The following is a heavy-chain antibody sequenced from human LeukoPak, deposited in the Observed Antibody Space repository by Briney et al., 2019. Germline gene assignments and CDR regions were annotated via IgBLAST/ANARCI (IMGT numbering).Heavy chain of an antibody. CDR3: ARGHYYYYGMDV. V-gene: IGHV1-2*02. Sequence: ASVKVSCKASGYTFTGYYMHWVRQAPGQGLEWMGWIDPNSGGTNYAQKFQGRVTMTRDTSISTAYMELSRLRSDDTAVYYCARGHYYYYGMDVWGQGTTVTVSS. CDR2: IDPNSGGT. J-gene: IGHJ6*02. CDR1: GYTFTGYY.